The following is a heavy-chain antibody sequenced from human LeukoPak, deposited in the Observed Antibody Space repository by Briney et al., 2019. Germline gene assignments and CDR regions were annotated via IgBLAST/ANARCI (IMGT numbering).Heavy chain of an antibody. Sequence: GASVKVSCTASGYTFTSYGISWVRQAPGQGLEWVGWISPYNCNAIYAQGHHDRGTINTDTLTSTDHTELRSLRPDVTAVYYCARGDYMDVWGKGTTVTVSS. CDR2: ISPYNCNA. J-gene: IGHJ6*03. D-gene: IGHD5-24*01. V-gene: IGHV1-18*01. CDR3: ARGDYMDV. CDR1: GYTFTSYG.